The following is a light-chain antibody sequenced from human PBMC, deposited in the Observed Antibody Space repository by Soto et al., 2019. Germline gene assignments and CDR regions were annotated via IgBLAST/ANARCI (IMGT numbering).Light chain of an antibody. Sequence: EVVLTQSPGTLSLSPGERASLSCRASQSVSNNYLAWYQQKPGQSPTLLIFGSTDRATGIPDRFSGSGSGTDFTLTISRLEHDDFAVYYCQKYGSSPPYTFGQGTKLEIK. CDR1: QSVSNNY. V-gene: IGKV3-20*01. CDR2: GST. J-gene: IGKJ2*01. CDR3: QKYGSSPPYT.